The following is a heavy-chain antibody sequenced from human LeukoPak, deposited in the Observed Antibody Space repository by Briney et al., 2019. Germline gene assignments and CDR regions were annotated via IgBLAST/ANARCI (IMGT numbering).Heavy chain of an antibody. CDR2: IIPIFGTA. Sequence: SVTVSCKASGGTFSSYAIGWVRQAPGQGLEWMGGIIPIFGTANYAQKFQGRVTITADESTSTAYMELSSLRSEDTAVYYCARGSLGWFDPWGQGTLVTVSS. CDR1: GGTFSSYA. J-gene: IGHJ5*02. V-gene: IGHV1-69*13. CDR3: ARGSLGWFDP.